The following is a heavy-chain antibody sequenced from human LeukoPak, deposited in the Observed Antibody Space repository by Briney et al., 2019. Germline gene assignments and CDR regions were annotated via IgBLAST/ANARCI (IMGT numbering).Heavy chain of an antibody. CDR2: ISYNSSYI. CDR1: GFPFSSYT. J-gene: IGHJ4*02. D-gene: IGHD4-17*01. Sequence: GGSLRLSCVGSGFPFSSYTLFWVRQAPGKGLEWVSSISYNSSYIYYGDSVKGRFTISRDNTKNSLNLQMDSLRTEDTAVYYCASRNYGEEYWGQGTLVTVSS. CDR3: ASRNYGEEY. V-gene: IGHV3-21*06.